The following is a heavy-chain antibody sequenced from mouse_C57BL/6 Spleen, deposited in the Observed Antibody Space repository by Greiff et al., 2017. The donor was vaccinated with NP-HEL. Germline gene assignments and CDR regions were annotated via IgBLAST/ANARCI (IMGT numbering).Heavy chain of an antibody. Sequence: EVKLVESGGDLVKPGGSLKLSCAASGFTFSSYGMSWVRQTPDKRLEWVATISSGGSYTYYPDSVKGRFTISRDNAKNTLYLQMSSLKSEDTAMYYCARHPTGTLYYFDYWGQGTTLTVSS. CDR1: GFTFSSYG. D-gene: IGHD4-1*02. CDR3: ARHPTGTLYYFDY. V-gene: IGHV5-6*01. J-gene: IGHJ2*01. CDR2: ISSGGSYT.